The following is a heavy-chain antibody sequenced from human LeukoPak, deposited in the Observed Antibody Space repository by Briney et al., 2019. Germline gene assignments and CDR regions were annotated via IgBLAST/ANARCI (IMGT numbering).Heavy chain of an antibody. CDR1: GGSISSYY. J-gene: IGHJ6*03. D-gene: IGHD3-9*01. V-gene: IGHV4-59*01. CDR2: IYYSGST. CDR3: ARLRYFDWLSGSYYMDV. Sequence: SETLSLTCTVSGGSISSYYWSWIRQPPGKGLEWIGYIYYSGSTNYNPSLKSRVTISVDTSKNQFSLKLSSVTAADTAVYYCARLRYFDWLSGSYYMDVWGKGTTVTISS.